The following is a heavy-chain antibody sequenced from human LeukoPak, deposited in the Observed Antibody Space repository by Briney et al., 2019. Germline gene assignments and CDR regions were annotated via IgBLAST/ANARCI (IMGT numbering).Heavy chain of an antibody. CDR3: ARETQYCSGGTCYSGLDY. CDR1: GFTFSSYE. J-gene: IGHJ4*02. Sequence: GGSLRLPCAASGFTFSSYEMHWVRQAPGKGPEWVSYIKNGGSIIYYADSVKGRFTISRDDAKSSLYLQMNTLRAEDTAIYYCARETQYCSGGTCYSGLDYWGQGTLVTVSS. V-gene: IGHV3-48*03. CDR2: IKNGGSII. D-gene: IGHD2-15*01.